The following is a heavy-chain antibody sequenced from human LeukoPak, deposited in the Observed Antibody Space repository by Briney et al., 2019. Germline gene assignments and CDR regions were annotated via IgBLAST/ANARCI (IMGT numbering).Heavy chain of an antibody. CDR3: ARVYSSGWYSAFDI. Sequence: ASVKVSCKASGYTSTSYDINWVRQATGQGLEWMGWMNPNSGNTGYAQKFQGRVTMTRNTSISTAYMELSSLGSEDTAVYYCARVYSSGWYSAFDIWGQGTMVTVSS. V-gene: IGHV1-8*01. CDR1: GYTSTSYD. CDR2: MNPNSGNT. J-gene: IGHJ3*02. D-gene: IGHD6-19*01.